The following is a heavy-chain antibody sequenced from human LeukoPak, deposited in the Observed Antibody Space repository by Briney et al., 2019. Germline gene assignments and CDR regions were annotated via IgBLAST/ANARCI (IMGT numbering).Heavy chain of an antibody. J-gene: IGHJ6*03. D-gene: IGHD2-8*02. CDR3: ARSGGVAYYGYYYMDV. CDR2: INSDGSST. CDR1: GFSFSSYW. V-gene: IGHV3-74*01. Sequence: QPGGSLRLSCAASGFSFSSYWMHWVRQAPGKGLVWVSRINSDGSSTSYADSVKGRFTISRDNAKNTLYLQMNSLRAEDTAVYYCARSGGVAYYGYYYMDVWDKGTTVTVSS.